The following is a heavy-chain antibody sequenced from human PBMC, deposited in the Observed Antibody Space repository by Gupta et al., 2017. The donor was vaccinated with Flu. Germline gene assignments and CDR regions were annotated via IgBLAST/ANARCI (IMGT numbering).Heavy chain of an antibody. CDR3: AKGGRHNWNYDGDY. D-gene: IGHD1-7*01. V-gene: IGHV3-30*18. CDR2: MSDDGSNQ. CDR1: GFNFSAYG. J-gene: IGHJ4*02. Sequence: QAQLLQSGGGVVQPGTSLRLSSAPSGFNFSAYGLPCSRQPPSRGLGGMAFMSDDGSNQWYADSVRGRFTISRDNSKNTLFLQMNSLRADDTAVYYCAKGGRHNWNYDGDYWGQGTLVTVSS.